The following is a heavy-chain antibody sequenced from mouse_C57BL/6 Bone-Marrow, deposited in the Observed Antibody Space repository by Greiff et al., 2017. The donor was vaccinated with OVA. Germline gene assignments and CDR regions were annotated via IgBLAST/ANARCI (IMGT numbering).Heavy chain of an antibody. Sequence: DVQLQESGGDLVKPGGSLKLSCAASGFTFSSYGMSWVRQTPDKRLEWVATISSGGSYTYYPDSVKGRFTISRDNAKNTLYLQMSSLKSEDTAMYYCARRDYGSTLYAMDYWGQGTSVTVSS. CDR1: GFTFSSYG. CDR2: ISSGGSYT. CDR3: ARRDYGSTLYAMDY. D-gene: IGHD1-1*01. V-gene: IGHV5-6*01. J-gene: IGHJ4*01.